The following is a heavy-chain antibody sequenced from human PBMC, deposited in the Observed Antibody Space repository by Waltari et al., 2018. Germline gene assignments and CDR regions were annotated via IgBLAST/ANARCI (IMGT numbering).Heavy chain of an antibody. Sequence: EVQLVESGGGLVKPGGSLRLSCAASGFTFSSYSMNWVRQAPGKGLEWVSSMSSSSRYIYYADSGKGRFTISRDNAKNSLYLQMNSLRAEDTAVYYCARDPARRGVFDYWGQGTLVTVSS. CDR3: ARDPARRGVFDY. CDR2: MSSSSRYI. D-gene: IGHD3-10*01. J-gene: IGHJ4*02. CDR1: GFTFSSYS. V-gene: IGHV3-21*01.